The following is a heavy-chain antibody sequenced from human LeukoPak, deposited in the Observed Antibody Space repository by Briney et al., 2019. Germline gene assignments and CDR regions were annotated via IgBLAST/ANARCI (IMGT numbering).Heavy chain of an antibody. J-gene: IGHJ4*02. Sequence: GGSLRLSCAASGXTFSSYAMSWVRQAPGKGLEWVSSISGSGESAYYADSVKGRFTISRDNAKNSLYLQMNSLRAEDTAVYYCARGKYHLFDYWGQGTLVTVSS. CDR3: ARGKYHLFDY. D-gene: IGHD2-2*01. V-gene: IGHV3-23*01. CDR1: GXTFSSYA. CDR2: ISGSGESA.